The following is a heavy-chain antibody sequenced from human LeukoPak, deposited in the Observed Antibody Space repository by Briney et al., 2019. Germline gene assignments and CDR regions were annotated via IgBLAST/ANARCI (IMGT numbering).Heavy chain of an antibody. V-gene: IGHV3-30*04. Sequence: GGSLRLSCAASGFSLRTYAMHWVRQAPGKGLEWVALIRYDGSNKYYADSVKGRFTISRDNSKNTLYLQMNSLRPVDTAVYYCARGRRGYSYGHTYYYFDYWGQGTLVTVSS. J-gene: IGHJ4*02. CDR3: ARGRRGYSYGHTYYYFDY. D-gene: IGHD5-18*01. CDR2: IRYDGSNK. CDR1: GFSLRTYA.